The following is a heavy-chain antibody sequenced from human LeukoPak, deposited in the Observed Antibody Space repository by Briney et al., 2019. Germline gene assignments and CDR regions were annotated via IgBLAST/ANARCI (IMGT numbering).Heavy chain of an antibody. CDR1: GASLSVSGRN. Sequence: PSETLSLTCTVSGASLSVSGRNWGWVRQPPGKGLEWIASIYYSGSTYYSPSLESRVTMSVDTSKNQSSLKLSSVTAADTAVYYCARVVVPAAMGPDWFDPWGQGTLVTVSS. V-gene: IGHV4-39*07. J-gene: IGHJ5*02. CDR3: ARVVVPAAMGPDWFDP. CDR2: IYYSGST. D-gene: IGHD2-2*01.